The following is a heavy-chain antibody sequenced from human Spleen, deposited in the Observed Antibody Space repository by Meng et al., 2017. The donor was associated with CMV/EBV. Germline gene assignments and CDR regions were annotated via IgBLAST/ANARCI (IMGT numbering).Heavy chain of an antibody. CDR2: IRFDGSNK. V-gene: IGHV3-30*02. CDR3: AKEWDYYGSGNNFDY. J-gene: IGHJ4*02. CDR1: GFTFSSYG. Sequence: GGSLRLSCAASGFTFSSYGMHWVRQAPGNGLEWVAFIRFDGSNKYYRDSVKGRFTISRDNFKNTLYLLMNSLRPEDTAVYYCAKEWDYYGSGNNFDYWGQGTLVTVSS. D-gene: IGHD3-10*01.